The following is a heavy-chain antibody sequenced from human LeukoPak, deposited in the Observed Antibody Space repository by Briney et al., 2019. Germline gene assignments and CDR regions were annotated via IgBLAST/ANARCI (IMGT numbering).Heavy chain of an antibody. CDR3: ARATSGSPRVAFDI. J-gene: IGHJ3*02. Sequence: ASETPSLTCTVSSDSVNNYYWGWIRLPPGKGLEWIAYIYYTGRATYNPSLESRVAISIDTSKNQFSLNLISVTAADTALYYCARATSGSPRVAFDIWGQGTMVTVSS. CDR1: SDSVNNYY. V-gene: IGHV4-59*02. D-gene: IGHD3-22*01. CDR2: IYYTGRA.